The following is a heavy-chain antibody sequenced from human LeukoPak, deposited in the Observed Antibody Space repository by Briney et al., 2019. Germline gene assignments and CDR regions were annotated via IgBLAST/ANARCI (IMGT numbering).Heavy chain of an antibody. V-gene: IGHV4-31*03. CDR3: ARGYYDFWSGYYDY. CDR2: IYYSGST. Sequence: PSQTLSLTCTVSGGSISSGGYYWSWLRQHPGKGLEWIGYIYYSGSTYYNPSLKSRVTISVDTSKNQFSLKLSSVTAADTAVYYCARGYYDFWSGYYDYWGQGTLVTVSS. CDR1: GGSISSGGYY. J-gene: IGHJ4*02. D-gene: IGHD3-3*01.